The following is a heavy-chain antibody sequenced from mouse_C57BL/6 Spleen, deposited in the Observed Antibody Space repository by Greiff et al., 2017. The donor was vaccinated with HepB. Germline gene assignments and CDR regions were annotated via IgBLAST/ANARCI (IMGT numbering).Heavy chain of an antibody. V-gene: IGHV1-39*01. D-gene: IGHD1-1*01. CDR1: GYSFTDYN. Sequence: EVQLQQSGPELVKPGASVKISCKASGYSFTDYNMNWVKQSNGKSLEWIGVINPNDGTTSYNQKFKGKATFTVDQSSSTAYMQLNSLTSEDTAVYYDARASYYYRYYYAMDYWGQGTSVTVSS. CDR3: ARASYYYRYYYAMDY. J-gene: IGHJ4*01. CDR2: INPNDGTT.